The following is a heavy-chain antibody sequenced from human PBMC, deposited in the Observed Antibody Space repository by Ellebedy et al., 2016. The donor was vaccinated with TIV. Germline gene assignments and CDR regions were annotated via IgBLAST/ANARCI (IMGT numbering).Heavy chain of an antibody. CDR2: IYPGDSDT. Sequence: GGSLRLSCKTSGYSFTSYWIGWVRQKPGKGLEWMGIIYPGDSDTRYSPSFQGQVTISADKSISTAYPQWSSLKASDTAMYYCARADYDWGQEYFDYWGQGTLVTVSS. CDR1: GYSFTSYW. J-gene: IGHJ4*02. D-gene: IGHD3-16*01. CDR3: ARADYDWGQEYFDY. V-gene: IGHV5-51*01.